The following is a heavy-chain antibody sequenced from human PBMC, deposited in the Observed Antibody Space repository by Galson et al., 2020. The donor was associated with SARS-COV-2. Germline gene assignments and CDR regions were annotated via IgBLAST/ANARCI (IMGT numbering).Heavy chain of an antibody. CDR2: IIPIFGTA. Sequence: SVKVSCKASGGTFSSYALSWVRQAPGQGLEWMGGIIPIFGTAKYAQKLQGRVTITADESTRTAYMELSSLRSEDTAVYYCAILSGHYYGSGTYAKDYMYVGGKGTTVTVSS. CDR3: AILSGHYYGSGTYAKDYMYV. CDR1: GGTFSSYA. V-gene: IGHV1-69*13. D-gene: IGHD3-10*01. J-gene: IGHJ6*03.